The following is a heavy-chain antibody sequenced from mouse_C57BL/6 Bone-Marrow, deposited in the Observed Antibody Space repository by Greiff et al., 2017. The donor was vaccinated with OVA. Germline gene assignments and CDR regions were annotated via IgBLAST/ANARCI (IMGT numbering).Heavy chain of an antibody. CDR1: GFTFSDYY. Sequence: EVHLVESGGGLVQPGGSLKLFCAASGFTFSDYYMYWVRQTPEKRLEWVAYISNGGGSTYYPDTVKGRFTISRDNAKNPLYLQMSRLKAEDTAMYYCARHEKDWYFDVWGTGTTVTVSS. J-gene: IGHJ1*03. CDR2: ISNGGGST. V-gene: IGHV5-12*01. CDR3: ARHEKDWYFDV.